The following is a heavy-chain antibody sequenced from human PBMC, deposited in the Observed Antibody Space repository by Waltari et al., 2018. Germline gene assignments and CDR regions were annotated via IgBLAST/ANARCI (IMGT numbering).Heavy chain of an antibody. D-gene: IGHD6-19*01. CDR3: ARGTVGYSSGWKLDY. V-gene: IGHV4-61*09. CDR2: IYTSGST. J-gene: IGHJ4*02. CDR1: GGSISSGSYY. Sequence: QVQLQESGPGLVKPSQTLSLTCTVSGGSISSGSYYWSWIRPPAGKGLEWIGYIYTSGSTNYNPSLKSRVTISVDTSKNQFSLKLSSVTAADTAVYYCARGTVGYSSGWKLDYWGQGTLVTVSS.